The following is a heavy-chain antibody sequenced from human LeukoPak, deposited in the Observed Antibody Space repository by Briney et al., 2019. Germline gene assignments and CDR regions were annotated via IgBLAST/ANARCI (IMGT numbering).Heavy chain of an antibody. CDR1: GGSISSYY. CDR2: IYTTGST. Sequence: SETLSLTCTVSGGSISSYYWSWIRQPTGKGLEWIGRIYTTGSTNYNPSLKSRLIMSVDTSKNQFSLKLSSVTAADTAVYYCARSLIHYYDSSGYTPDAFDIWGQGTMVTVSS. V-gene: IGHV4-4*07. J-gene: IGHJ3*02. D-gene: IGHD3-22*01. CDR3: ARSLIHYYDSSGYTPDAFDI.